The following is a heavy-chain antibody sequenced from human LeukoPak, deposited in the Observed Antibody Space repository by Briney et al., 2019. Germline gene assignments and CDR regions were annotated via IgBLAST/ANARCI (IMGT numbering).Heavy chain of an antibody. CDR1: GGTFSSYA. CDR3: ARDLDDYGDYGRDWFDP. CDR2: IIPIFGTA. D-gene: IGHD4-17*01. V-gene: IGHV1-69*01. Sequence: SVKVSCKASGGTFSSYAISWVRQAPGQGLEWMGGIIPIFGTANYAQRFQGRVTITADESTSTAYMELSSLRSEDTAVYYCARDLDDYGDYGRDWFDPWGQGTLVTVSS. J-gene: IGHJ5*02.